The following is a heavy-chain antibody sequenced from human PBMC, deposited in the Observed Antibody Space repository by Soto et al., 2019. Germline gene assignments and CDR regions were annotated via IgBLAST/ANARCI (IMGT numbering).Heavy chain of an antibody. Sequence: TVSGGSISSGDYYWSWIRQPPGKGLEWIGYIYYSGSTYYNPSLKSRVTISVDTSKNQFSLKLSSVTAADTAVYYCARGPGGTDTVMVIFDYWGQGTLVTVSS. CDR1: GGSISSGDYY. J-gene: IGHJ4*02. V-gene: IGHV4-30-4*01. CDR2: IYYSGST. D-gene: IGHD5-18*01. CDR3: ARGPGGTDTVMVIFDY.